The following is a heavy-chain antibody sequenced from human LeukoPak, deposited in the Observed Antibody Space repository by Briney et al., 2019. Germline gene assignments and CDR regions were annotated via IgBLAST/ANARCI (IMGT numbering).Heavy chain of an antibody. Sequence: PSETLSLTCAVSGGSISSYYWSWIRQPPGKGLEWIGNFYYSGSTNYNPFLKSRVTISVDTSKSQSSLRVSSVTAADTAVYYCARGSSSSFNFDLWGRGTLVTVSS. CDR1: GGSISSYY. CDR3: ARGSSSSFNFDL. J-gene: IGHJ2*01. D-gene: IGHD6-13*01. V-gene: IGHV4-59*01. CDR2: FYYSGST.